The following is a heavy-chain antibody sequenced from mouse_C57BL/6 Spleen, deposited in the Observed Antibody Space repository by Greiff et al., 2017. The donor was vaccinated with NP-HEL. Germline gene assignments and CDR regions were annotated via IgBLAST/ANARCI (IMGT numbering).Heavy chain of an antibody. J-gene: IGHJ4*01. Sequence: VQLQESGPELVKPGASVKISCKASGYAFSSSWMNWVKQRPGKGLEWIGRIYPGDGDTNYNGKFKGKATLTADKSSSTAYMQLSSLTSEDSAVYFGARRYSNFPAMDYWGQGTSVTVSS. D-gene: IGHD2-5*01. CDR1: GYAFSSSW. V-gene: IGHV1-82*01. CDR3: ARRYSNFPAMDY. CDR2: IYPGDGDT.